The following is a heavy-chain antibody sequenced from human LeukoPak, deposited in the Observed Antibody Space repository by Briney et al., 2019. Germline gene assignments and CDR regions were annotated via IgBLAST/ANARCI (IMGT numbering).Heavy chain of an antibody. J-gene: IGHJ5*02. V-gene: IGHV1-8*01. CDR1: GYTFTSYD. D-gene: IGHD2-2*01. Sequence: ASVKVSCKASGYTFTSYDINWVRQATGQGLEWMGWMNPDSGNTGYAQKFQGRVTMTRNASISTAYMELSSLRSEDTAMYYCARGLHCSKANCRRGEWFDPWGPGNLVTVSS. CDR2: MNPDSGNT. CDR3: ARGLHCSKANCRRGEWFDP.